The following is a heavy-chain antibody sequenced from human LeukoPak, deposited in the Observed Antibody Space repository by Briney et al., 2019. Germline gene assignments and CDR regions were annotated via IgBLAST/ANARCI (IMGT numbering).Heavy chain of an antibody. J-gene: IGHJ4*02. Sequence: GGSLRLSCAASGYTVSSNYMSWVRQAPGKGLEWVSVIYSGGSTYYADSVKGRFTISRDNSKNTLYLQMNSLRAEDTAVYYCARARAYYYDSSGFYFDYWGQGTLVTVSS. D-gene: IGHD3-22*01. CDR1: GYTVSSNY. CDR3: ARARAYYYDSSGFYFDY. V-gene: IGHV3-53*01. CDR2: IYSGGST.